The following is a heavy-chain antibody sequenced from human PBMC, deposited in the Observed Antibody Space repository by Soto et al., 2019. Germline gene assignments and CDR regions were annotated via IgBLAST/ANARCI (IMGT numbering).Heavy chain of an antibody. CDR2: ISSSSSYI. J-gene: IGHJ5*02. Sequence: PVGSLSVLWTASGFNFSSYGVRRVRQAPGKGLEWVSSISSSSSYIYYADSVKGRFTISRDNAKNSLYLQMNSLRAEDTAVYYCARAHFLTGYQGFGPWGQGTLVTVPS. D-gene: IGHD3-9*01. V-gene: IGHV3-21*01. CDR1: GFNFSSYG. CDR3: ARAHFLTGYQGFGP.